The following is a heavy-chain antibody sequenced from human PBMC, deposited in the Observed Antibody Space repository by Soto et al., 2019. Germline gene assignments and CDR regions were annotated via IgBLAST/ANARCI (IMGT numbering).Heavy chain of an antibody. D-gene: IGHD3-16*01. CDR2: LPYDGDNK. CDR3: ARPWGQLSTYYYGMDT. V-gene: IGHV3-30-3*01. Sequence: QVQLVESGGGVVQPGRSLTLSCAASGFTFRNYAMHWVRQAPGKGLEWVATLPYDGDNKYYTDSVKGPFTISRDNSNHTLYLQMNSLTPEDTAVYYCARPWGQLSTYYYGMDTWGQGTTVTVSS. J-gene: IGHJ6*02. CDR1: GFTFRNYA.